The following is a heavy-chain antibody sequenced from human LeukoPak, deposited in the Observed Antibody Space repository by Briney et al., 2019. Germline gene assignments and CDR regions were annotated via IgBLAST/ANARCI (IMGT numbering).Heavy chain of an antibody. J-gene: IGHJ3*02. CDR3: ARRGAGHDAFDI. CDR1: GYSFSSYW. D-gene: IGHD4/OR15-4a*01. V-gene: IGHV5-51*01. Sequence: GESLKISCKGSGYSFSSYWIAWVRQLPGKGLEWMGIMYREDSDTRYSPSFQGQVTISADRSISTAYLQWSSLKASDTAIYYCARRGAGHDAFDIWGQGTMVTVSS. CDR2: MYREDSDT.